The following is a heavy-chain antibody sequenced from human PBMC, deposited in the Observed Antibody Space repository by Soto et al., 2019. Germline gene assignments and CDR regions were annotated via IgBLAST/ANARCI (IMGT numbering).Heavy chain of an antibody. D-gene: IGHD2-2*01. CDR1: GFTFSSYA. CDR2: ISGSGGST. CDR3: DHDYCSSISCPDGYPV. J-gene: IGHJ4*01. V-gene: IGHV3-23*01. Sequence: PGVSLRLSCAASGFTFSSYAMSWVRQSPGKGLEWVSAISGSGGSTYYADSVKGRFTISRDNSKNTLYLQTNSLRAEDTAVYYCDHDYCSSISCPDGYPVWGHGTLVTVSS.